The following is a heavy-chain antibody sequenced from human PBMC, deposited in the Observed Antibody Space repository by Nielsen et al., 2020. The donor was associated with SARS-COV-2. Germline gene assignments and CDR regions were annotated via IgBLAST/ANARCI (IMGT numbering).Heavy chain of an antibody. CDR3: ARAWNFAVH. Sequence: GGSLRLSCAASGFTFSRYWMSWVRQAPGKGLEWVANIKQDGSEKNYVDSVKGRFTISRDNAKSSVYLEMNSLRAEDTAVYYCARAWNFAVHWGQGTLVTVSS. CDR1: GFTFSRYW. V-gene: IGHV3-7*02. J-gene: IGHJ4*02. CDR2: IKQDGSEK. D-gene: IGHD1-7*01.